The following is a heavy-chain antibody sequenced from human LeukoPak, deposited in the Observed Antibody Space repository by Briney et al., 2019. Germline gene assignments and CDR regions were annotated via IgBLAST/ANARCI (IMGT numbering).Heavy chain of an antibody. CDR2: SSAYNGNT. J-gene: IGHJ4*02. V-gene: IGHV1-18*04. CDR3: ASDCSRPSCSRHVDY. CDR1: GYTFTSYG. Sequence: GASVKVSCKASGYTFTSYGISWVRQAPGQGLEWMGWSSAYNGNTNYAQKLQGRVTMTTDTSTSTAYMELRSLRSDDTAVYYCASDCSRPSCSRHVDYWGQGTPVTVSS. D-gene: IGHD2-2*01.